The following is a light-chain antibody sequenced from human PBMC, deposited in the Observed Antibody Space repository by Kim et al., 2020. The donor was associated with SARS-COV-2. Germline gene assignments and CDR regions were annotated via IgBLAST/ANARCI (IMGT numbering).Light chain of an antibody. Sequence: SYELTQPPSVSVSTGQTASITCSGVKLGDKYACWYQQKPGQSPVLVIYQDSKRPSGIPERFSGSNSGNTATLPISGTQAMDEADYYCQAWDSSTVVFGGG. V-gene: IGLV3-1*01. J-gene: IGLJ2*01. CDR2: QDS. CDR3: QAWDSSTVV. CDR1: KLGDKY.